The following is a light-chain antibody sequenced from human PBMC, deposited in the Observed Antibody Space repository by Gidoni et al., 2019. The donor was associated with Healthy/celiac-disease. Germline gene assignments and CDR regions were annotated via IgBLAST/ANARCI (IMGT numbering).Light chain of an antibody. CDR2: EVS. J-gene: IGLJ1*01. Sequence: QSALTQPASVSGSPGQSINISCTGTSSDVGGYNYVYWYQQHPGKATKLMIYEVSNRPSGVSNRFSGSKSGNTASLTISGLQAEYEADYYCSSYTSSITPYVFGTGTKVTVL. CDR3: SSYTSSITPYV. CDR1: SSDVGGYNY. V-gene: IGLV2-14*01.